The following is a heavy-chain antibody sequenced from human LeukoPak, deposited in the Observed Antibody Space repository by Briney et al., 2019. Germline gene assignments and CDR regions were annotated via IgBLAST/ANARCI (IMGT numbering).Heavy chain of an antibody. CDR1: GFTFSSYS. J-gene: IGHJ4*02. V-gene: IGHV3-21*01. Sequence: GGSLRLSCAASGFTFSSYSMNWVRQAPGKGLEWVSSISSSSSYIYYADSVKGRFTISRDNAKNSLYLQMNSLRAEDTAVYYCARSYSSSWYYFDYWGQETLVTVSS. CDR3: ARSYSSSWYYFDY. CDR2: ISSSSSYI. D-gene: IGHD6-13*01.